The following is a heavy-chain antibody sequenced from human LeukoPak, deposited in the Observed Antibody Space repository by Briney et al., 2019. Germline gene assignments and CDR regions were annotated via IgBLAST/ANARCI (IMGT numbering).Heavy chain of an antibody. J-gene: IGHJ4*02. CDR1: GGSISSSSYY. CDR2: IYYSGST. CDR3: ASRPRGSGSYYNGAFDY. Sequence: SETLSLTCTVSGGSISSSSYYWGWIRQPPGKGLEWIGSIYYSGSTYYNPSLKSRVTISVDTSKNQFSLKLSSVTAADTAVYYCASRPRGSGSYYNGAFDYWGQGTLVTVSS. V-gene: IGHV4-39*01. D-gene: IGHD3-10*01.